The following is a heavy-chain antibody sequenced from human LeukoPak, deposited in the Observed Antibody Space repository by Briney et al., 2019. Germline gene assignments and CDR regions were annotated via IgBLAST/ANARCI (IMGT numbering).Heavy chain of an antibody. D-gene: IGHD2-2*02. J-gene: IGHJ3*02. Sequence: PSETLSLTCTVSGASISSGEYYWTWIRQPPGKGLEWIGYIYYSGSTYYNPSLKSRISISVETSNNQLSLSLGSVTAADTAVYYCARGYCSGTNCYTMAGVAFDIWGQGTVVTVS. V-gene: IGHV4-30-4*08. CDR3: ARGYCSGTNCYTMAGVAFDI. CDR1: GASISSGEYY. CDR2: IYYSGST.